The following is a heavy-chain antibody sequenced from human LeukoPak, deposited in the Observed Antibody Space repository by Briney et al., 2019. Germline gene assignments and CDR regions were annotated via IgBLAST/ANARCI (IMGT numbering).Heavy chain of an antibody. CDR1: GFTFSSYA. Sequence: PGRSLRLSCAASGFTFSSYAMHWVRQAPGKGLEWVAVISYDGSNKYYADSVKGRFTISRDNSKNTLYLQMNSLRAEDTAVYYCAKDEQQLNWGRWFDPWGQGTLVTVSS. D-gene: IGHD6-13*01. CDR2: ISYDGSNK. CDR3: AKDEQQLNWGRWFDP. J-gene: IGHJ5*02. V-gene: IGHV3-30-3*01.